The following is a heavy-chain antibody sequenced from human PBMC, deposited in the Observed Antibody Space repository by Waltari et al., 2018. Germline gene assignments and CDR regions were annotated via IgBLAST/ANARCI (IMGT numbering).Heavy chain of an antibody. D-gene: IGHD2-2*01. CDR1: GYSISSGYY. CDR2: IYHSGST. CDR3: ARVGCSSTSCLYYYYYSMDV. J-gene: IGHJ6*03. Sequence: QVQLQESGPGLVKPSETLSLTCAVSGYSISSGYYWGWIRQPPGKGPEWIGSIYHSGSTYYNPSLKSRVTISVDTSKNQFSLKLSSVTAADTAVYYCARVGCSSTSCLYYYYYSMDVWGKGTTVTVSS. V-gene: IGHV4-38-2*01.